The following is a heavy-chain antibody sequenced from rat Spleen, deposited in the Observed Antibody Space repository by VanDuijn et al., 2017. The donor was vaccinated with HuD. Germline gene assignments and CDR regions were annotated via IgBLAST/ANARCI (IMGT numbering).Heavy chain of an antibody. CDR1: GFSLTSYT. CDR2: ISSGGST. CDR3: ARVGYSGYIRYFDF. J-gene: IGHJ2*01. D-gene: IGHD1-2*01. V-gene: IGHV2-6*01. Sequence: QVQLKESGPGLVQPSQTLSLTCTVSGFSLTSYTVSWVRQPPGKGLEWIAAISSGGSTAYNSLLKSRLSISRDTSKSQVFLKMNSLQTEDTATYYCARVGYSGYIRYFDFWGQGVMVTVSS.